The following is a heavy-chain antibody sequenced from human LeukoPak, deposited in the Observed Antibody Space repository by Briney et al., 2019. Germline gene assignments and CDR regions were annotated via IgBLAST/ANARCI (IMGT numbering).Heavy chain of an antibody. J-gene: IGHJ4*02. D-gene: IGHD3-10*01. CDR2: ISGSGGST. CDR1: GFTFSSYA. CDR3: AKGGVGSGKTFDS. Sequence: GGSLRLSCAASGFTFSSYAMSWVRQAPGKGLEWVSGISGSGGSTYYADSVKGRFTISRDNSENTLYLQMNSLRAEDTAMYYCAKGGVGSGKTFDSWGQGTLVTVSS. V-gene: IGHV3-23*01.